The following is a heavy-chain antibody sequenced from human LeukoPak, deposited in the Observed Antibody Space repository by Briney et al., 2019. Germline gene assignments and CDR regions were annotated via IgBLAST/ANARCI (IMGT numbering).Heavy chain of an antibody. Sequence: SVKVSCKASGGTFSSYAISWVRQAPGQGLEWMGGIIPIFGTANYAQKFQGRVTITADESTSTGYMELSSLRAEDTAVYYCARQLTYYYDSSGPGHAFDIWGQGTMVTVSS. CDR3: ARQLTYYYDSSGPGHAFDI. CDR1: GGTFSSYA. D-gene: IGHD3-22*01. CDR2: IIPIFGTA. J-gene: IGHJ3*02. V-gene: IGHV1-69*13.